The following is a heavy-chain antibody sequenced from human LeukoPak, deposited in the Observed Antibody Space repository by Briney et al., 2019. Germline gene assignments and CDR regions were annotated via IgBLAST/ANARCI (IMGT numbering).Heavy chain of an antibody. D-gene: IGHD2-2*01. CDR3: ARTPYCSSTSRFAEYFQH. V-gene: IGHV4-39*01. CDR1: GGSISSSSYY. CDR2: IYYSGST. J-gene: IGHJ1*01. Sequence: SETLSLTCTVSGGSISSSSYYWGWIRHPPGKGLEWIGSIYYSGSTYYNPSLKSRVTISVDTSKNQFSLKLSSVTAADTAVYYCARTPYCSSTSRFAEYFQHWGQGTLVTVSS.